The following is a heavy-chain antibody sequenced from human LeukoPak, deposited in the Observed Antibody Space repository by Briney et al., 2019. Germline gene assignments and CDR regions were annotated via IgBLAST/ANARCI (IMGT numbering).Heavy chain of an antibody. D-gene: IGHD3-22*01. CDR2: ISGSGDST. V-gene: IGHV3-23*01. CDR3: AKEAYYDGTGYFDF. Sequence: GGSLRLSRAASGFTFSNYAMTWVRQAPGKGLEWVSGISGSGDSTYYADSVKGRFTISRDNFKNTLYLQMNSLRAEDTAVYYCAKEAYYDGTGYFDFWGQGTLVTVSS. J-gene: IGHJ4*02. CDR1: GFTFSNYA.